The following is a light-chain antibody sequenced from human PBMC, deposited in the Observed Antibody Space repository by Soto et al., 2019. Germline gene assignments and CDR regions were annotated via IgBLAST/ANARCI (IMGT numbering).Light chain of an antibody. V-gene: IGLV2-14*01. CDR3: SSYTSSSTFVV. Sequence: QSALTQPASVSGSPGQSSTISCTGTSSDVGGYNYVSWYQQHPGKAPKLMIYDVSNRPSGVSNRFSGSKSGNTASLTISGLQAEDEADYYCSSYTSSSTFVVFRGGTKLTVL. CDR2: DVS. J-gene: IGLJ2*01. CDR1: SSDVGGYNY.